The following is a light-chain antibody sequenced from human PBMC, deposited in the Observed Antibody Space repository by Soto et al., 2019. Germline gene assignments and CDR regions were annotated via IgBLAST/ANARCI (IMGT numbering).Light chain of an antibody. CDR2: GAS. CDR1: QSVGSP. V-gene: IGKV3-15*01. CDR3: QQYDRGRPFT. J-gene: IGKJ3*01. Sequence: EVGRTQSPATRSVSAVERATHSCVSSQSVGSPLAWYQQRPGQAPRLLLYGASYRATGIPARFSGSGSGTDFTLILSSLQSEGFAVYYCQQYDRGRPFTFGPGTKVDIK.